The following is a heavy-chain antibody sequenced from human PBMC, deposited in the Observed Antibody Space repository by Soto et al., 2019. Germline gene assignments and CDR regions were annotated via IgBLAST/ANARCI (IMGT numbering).Heavy chain of an antibody. D-gene: IGHD3-22*01. Sequence: SGPTMVNPTQTLALTCTFSGFSLSSSGGGVGWNRQPPGKALEWLALIYWNDDKRYSPSLKTRLTIRKDTSKNQVVLTMTNIDPVDTGTYYCADSPFSAHSGYRGCWGQGXLVSVGS. CDR3: ADSPFSAHSGYRGC. J-gene: IGHJ4*02. CDR2: IYWNDDK. CDR1: GFSLSSSGGG. V-gene: IGHV2-5*01.